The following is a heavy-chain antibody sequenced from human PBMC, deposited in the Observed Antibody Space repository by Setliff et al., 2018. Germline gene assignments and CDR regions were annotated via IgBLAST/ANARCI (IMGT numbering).Heavy chain of an antibody. CDR2: IDPRGSPV. CDR1: GFTFSSYG. V-gene: IGHV3-48*04. CDR3: VRRHYGSSYDC. D-gene: IGHD4-17*01. Sequence: GGSLRLSCAASGFTFSSYGMHWVRQTPRKGLEWISHIDPRGSPVDYVDSVKGRFTISRDNTKNLVYLQMDSLRADDTAFYYCVRRHYGSSYDCWGQGTLVTVSS. J-gene: IGHJ4*02.